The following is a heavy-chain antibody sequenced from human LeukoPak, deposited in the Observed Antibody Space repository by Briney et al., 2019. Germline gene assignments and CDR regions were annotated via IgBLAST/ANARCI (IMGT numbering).Heavy chain of an antibody. D-gene: IGHD3-3*01. CDR3: ARDRGDYDFWSGKEFDY. Sequence: PGRSLRLSCAASGFTFSSYAMHWVRQAPGKGLEWVAVISYDGSNKYYADSVKGRFTISRDNSKNTLYLQMNSLRAEDTAVYYCARDRGDYDFWSGKEFDYWGQGTLVTVSS. CDR1: GFTFSSYA. CDR2: ISYDGSNK. V-gene: IGHV3-30-3*01. J-gene: IGHJ4*02.